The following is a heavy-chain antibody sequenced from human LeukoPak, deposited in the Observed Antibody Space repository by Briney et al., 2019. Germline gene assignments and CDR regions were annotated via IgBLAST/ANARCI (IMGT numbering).Heavy chain of an antibody. V-gene: IGHV4-39*01. CDR2: IYYSGST. J-gene: IGHJ6*03. Sequence: SETLSLTCAASGDSISSRSYYWGWIRQPPGKGLEWIGSIYYSGSTYYNPSLKSRVTISVDTSKDQFSLKLSSVTAADTAVYYCASLTRWYYYMDVWGKGTTVSVS. CDR1: GDSISSRSYY. CDR3: ASLTRWYYYMDV. D-gene: IGHD4-23*01.